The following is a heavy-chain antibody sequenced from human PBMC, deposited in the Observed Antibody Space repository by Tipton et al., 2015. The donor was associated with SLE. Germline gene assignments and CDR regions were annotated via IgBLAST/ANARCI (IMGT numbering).Heavy chain of an antibody. V-gene: IGHV4-39*07. CDR2: IYYSGST. Sequence: TLSLTCTVSGGSVSSGSYYWAWIRQPPGKGPEWIGTIYYSGSTYYYPSLKSRITISLDTSKNQFSLTLGSVTAADTAVYYCARRYRNPAPDSLDLWGLGTVVTVSS. J-gene: IGHJ3*01. CDR1: GGSVSSGSYY. CDR3: ARRYRNPAPDSLDL. D-gene: IGHD1-14*01.